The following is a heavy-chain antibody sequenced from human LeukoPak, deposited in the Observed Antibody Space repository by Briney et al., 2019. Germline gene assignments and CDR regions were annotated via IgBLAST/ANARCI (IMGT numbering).Heavy chain of an antibody. CDR3: ARDAVAGQFDY. CDR2: INPNSGGT. CDR1: GYTFTGYY. D-gene: IGHD6-19*01. V-gene: IGHV1-2*02. Sequence: ASVKVSCKASGYTFTGYYMHWVRQAPGQGLEWMGWINPNSGGTNYAQKFQGRVTMTRDTSISTAYMELSRLRSEDMAVYYCARDAVAGQFDYWGQGTLVTVSS. J-gene: IGHJ4*02.